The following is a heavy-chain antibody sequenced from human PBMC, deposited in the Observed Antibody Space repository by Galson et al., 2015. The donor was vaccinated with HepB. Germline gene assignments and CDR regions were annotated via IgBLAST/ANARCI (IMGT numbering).Heavy chain of an antibody. J-gene: IGHJ4*02. CDR1: GFTFSSYS. Sequence: SLRLSCAASGFTFSSYSMNWVRQAPGKGLEWVSAISGSGGSTYYADSVKGRFTISRDNSKNTLYLQMNSLRAEDTAVYYCAKGPWITGTEETDYWGQGTLVTVSS. V-gene: IGHV3-23*01. D-gene: IGHD1-20*01. CDR3: AKGPWITGTEETDY. CDR2: ISGSGGST.